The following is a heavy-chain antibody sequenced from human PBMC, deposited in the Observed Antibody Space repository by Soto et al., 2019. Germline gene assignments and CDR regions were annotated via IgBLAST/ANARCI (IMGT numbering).Heavy chain of an antibody. CDR3: AHRAGTIRYFDP. D-gene: IGHD3-9*01. Sequence: SGPTLVNPTQTLTLACTFCGFSLTTSGVAVGWIRQPPGKALEWLALIYWDDDKRYSPSLKSRLTIKKDTSKNQVVLTMTNMDPVDTATYYCAHRAGTIRYFDPWGLGTLVTVSS. V-gene: IGHV2-5*02. J-gene: IGHJ5*02. CDR2: IYWDDDK. CDR1: GFSLTTSGVA.